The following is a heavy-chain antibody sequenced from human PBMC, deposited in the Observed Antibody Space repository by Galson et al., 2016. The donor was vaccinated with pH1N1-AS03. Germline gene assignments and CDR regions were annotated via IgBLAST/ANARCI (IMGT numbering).Heavy chain of an antibody. CDR2: IIPIYGSA. CDR3: AKNNSLTGVATYYYYGLDV. Sequence: SVKVSCKASGGTLNNYAVNWVRQAPGQGLEWMGGIIPIYGSANYAQKFQGRVTITADKSTNTVYMELRSLKSDDTAVYYCAKNNSLTGVATYYYYGLDVWGQGTAVTVSS. V-gene: IGHV1-69*06. D-gene: IGHD1-14*01. J-gene: IGHJ6*02. CDR1: GGTLNNYA.